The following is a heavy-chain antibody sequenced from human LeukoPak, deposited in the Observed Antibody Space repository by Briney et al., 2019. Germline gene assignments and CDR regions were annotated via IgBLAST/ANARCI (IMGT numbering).Heavy chain of an antibody. Sequence: APVKVSCKASGYTFTSYYMHWVRQAPGQGLEWMGIINPSGGSTSYAQKFQGRVTMTRDTSTSTVYMELSSLRSEDTAVYYCARGTWDSSGYHDAFDIWGQGTMVTVSS. V-gene: IGHV1-46*01. CDR2: INPSGGST. CDR3: ARGTWDSSGYHDAFDI. D-gene: IGHD3-22*01. J-gene: IGHJ3*02. CDR1: GYTFTSYY.